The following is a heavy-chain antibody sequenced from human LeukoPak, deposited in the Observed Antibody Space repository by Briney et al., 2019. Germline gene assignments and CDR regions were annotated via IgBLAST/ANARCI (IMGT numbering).Heavy chain of an antibody. CDR2: VKSKTDGGTT. CDR3: TTNYECSGYYYYFDS. V-gene: IGHV3-15*01. Sequence: GGSLRLSCAASGFTFSNAWMSWVRQAPGKGLEWVGRVKSKTDGGTTDYAAPVKGRFTISRDDSKNTLYLQMNSLKTEDTAVYYCTTNYECSGYYYYFDSWGQGTLVTVSS. J-gene: IGHJ4*02. D-gene: IGHD3-22*01. CDR1: GFTFSNAW.